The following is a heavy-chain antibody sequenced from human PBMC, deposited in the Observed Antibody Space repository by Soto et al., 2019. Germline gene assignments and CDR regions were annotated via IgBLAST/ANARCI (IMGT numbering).Heavy chain of an antibody. CDR3: ARSNRRGYSYGIFDY. CDR2: IIPIFGTA. V-gene: IGHV1-69*13. CDR1: GGTFSSYA. J-gene: IGHJ4*02. D-gene: IGHD5-18*01. Sequence: SVKVSCKASGGTFSSYAISWVQQAPGQGLEWMGGIIPIFGTAYYAQKFQGRVTITADESTSTAYMELSSLRSEDTAVYYCARSNRRGYSYGIFDYWGQGTLVTVSS.